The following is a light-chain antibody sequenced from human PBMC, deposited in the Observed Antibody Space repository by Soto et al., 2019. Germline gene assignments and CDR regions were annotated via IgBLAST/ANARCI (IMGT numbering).Light chain of an antibody. Sequence: EIVLTQSPATLSLSPGERATLSCRASQSVSSYLAWYQQKPGQAPRLLIYDASIRATGIPARFSGSGSGTDFTPTIRSLEPEDFALYYCQQRSNWPPWTFGQGTKVEIK. V-gene: IGKV3-11*01. CDR3: QQRSNWPPWT. CDR2: DAS. J-gene: IGKJ1*01. CDR1: QSVSSY.